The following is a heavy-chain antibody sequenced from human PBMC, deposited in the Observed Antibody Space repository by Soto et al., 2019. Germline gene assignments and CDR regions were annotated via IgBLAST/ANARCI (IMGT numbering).Heavy chain of an antibody. Sequence: GGSLRLSCAASGFTFSSYGMHWVRQAPGKGLEWVAVIWYDGSNKYYADSVKGRFTISRDNSKNTLYMQMNSLRAEDTAVYYCARNELRFLERPPYYYYYGMDVWGQGTTVTVSS. J-gene: IGHJ6*02. D-gene: IGHD3-3*01. CDR2: IWYDGSNK. CDR3: ARNELRFLERPPYYYYYGMDV. CDR1: GFTFSSYG. V-gene: IGHV3-33*01.